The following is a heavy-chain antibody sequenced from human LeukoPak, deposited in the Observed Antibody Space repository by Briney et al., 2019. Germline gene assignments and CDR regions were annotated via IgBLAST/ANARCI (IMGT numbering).Heavy chain of an antibody. Sequence: GGSLRLSCAASGFTFSSYSMNWVRQAPGKGLEWVSYISSSSSTIYYADSVKGRFTISRDNAKNSLYLQMNSLRAEDTAVYYCVRPKSEGLRLGELYPRGSGMDVWGQGTTVTVSS. D-gene: IGHD3-16*01. CDR2: ISSSSSTI. CDR1: GFTFSSYS. CDR3: VRPKSEGLRLGELYPRGSGMDV. J-gene: IGHJ6*02. V-gene: IGHV3-48*01.